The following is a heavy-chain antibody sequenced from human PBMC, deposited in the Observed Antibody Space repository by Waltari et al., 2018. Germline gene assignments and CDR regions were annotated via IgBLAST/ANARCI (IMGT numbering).Heavy chain of an antibody. CDR1: GGSFSGYY. Sequence: QVQLQQWGAGLLKPSETLSLTCAVYGGSFSGYYWSWIRQPPGKGLEWIGEINHSGSTNYNPSLKSRVTISVDTSKNQFSLKLSSVTAADTAVYYCARGQRSSSWYMRAFDIWGQGTMVTVSS. D-gene: IGHD6-13*01. V-gene: IGHV4-34*01. CDR2: INHSGST. CDR3: ARGQRSSSWYMRAFDI. J-gene: IGHJ3*02.